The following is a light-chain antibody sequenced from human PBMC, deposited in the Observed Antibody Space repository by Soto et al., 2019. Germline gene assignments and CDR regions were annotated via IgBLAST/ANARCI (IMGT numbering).Light chain of an antibody. J-gene: IGKJ2*01. CDR1: QSVSSY. Sequence: EIVLTQSPATLSLSPGERATLSCRASQSVSSYLAWYQQKPGQAPRLLIYDASNRATGIPARFSGSGSGTDFTLTISSLEPEHFAVYYCQQRSNWPPYTFGQVTKLVIK. V-gene: IGKV3-11*01. CDR2: DAS. CDR3: QQRSNWPPYT.